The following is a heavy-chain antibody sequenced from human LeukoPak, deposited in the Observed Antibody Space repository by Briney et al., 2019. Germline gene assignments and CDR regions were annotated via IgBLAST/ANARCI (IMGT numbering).Heavy chain of an antibody. CDR3: ARDLGDLAYYYYYGMDV. CDR2: IYSGGST. D-gene: IGHD3-10*01. V-gene: IGHV3-66*01. CDR1: GFTVSSNY. J-gene: IGHJ6*02. Sequence: GGSLRLSWAASGFTVSSNYMSWVRQAPGKGLEWVSVIYSGGSTYYADSVKGRFTISRDNSKNTLYLQMNSLRAEDTAVYYCARDLGDLAYYYYYGMDVWGQGTTVTVSS.